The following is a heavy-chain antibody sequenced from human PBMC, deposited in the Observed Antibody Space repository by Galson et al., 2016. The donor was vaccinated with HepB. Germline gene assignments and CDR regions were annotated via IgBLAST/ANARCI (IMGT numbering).Heavy chain of an antibody. CDR3: ANGALPRQHDREYDAFDI. CDR1: GFTFSRYG. J-gene: IGHJ3*02. D-gene: IGHD2/OR15-2a*01. CDR2: ISYDGSNE. Sequence: SLRLSCAASGFTFSRYGMHWVRQAPGKGLEWVAVISYDGSNEYYADSVKGRFSISRDNSKNTLYLQMNSLRAEDTAVYYCANGALPRQHDREYDAFDIWGQGTMVTVSS. V-gene: IGHV3-30*18.